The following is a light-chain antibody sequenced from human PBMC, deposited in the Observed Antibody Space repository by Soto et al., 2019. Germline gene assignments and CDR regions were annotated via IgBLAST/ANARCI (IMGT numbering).Light chain of an antibody. CDR3: QQSYRTPHT. Sequence: DIQMTQSPSSLSASVGDRVTITCRASQGVSAYLLWYQQRQGRAPKLLIYAASNLLSDVPSRFSGSRAGTNCTLAISSLKPENFATYYCQQSYRTPHTFGQGTKLETK. CDR2: AAS. CDR1: QGVSAY. V-gene: IGKV1-39*01. J-gene: IGKJ2*01.